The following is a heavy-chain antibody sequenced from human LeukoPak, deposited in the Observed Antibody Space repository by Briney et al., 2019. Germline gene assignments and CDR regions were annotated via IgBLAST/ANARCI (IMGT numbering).Heavy chain of an antibody. CDR3: ASVRRGFGESSKYYAYYYMGV. Sequence: PSETLSLTCTVSGDSISSSSDYWGWIRQPPGKGLEWIGTIYYSGSTYYNPSLKSRVTISLDTSKNQFSLKLSSVTAADTAVYYCASVRRGFGESSKYYAYYYMGVWGKGTTVTISS. D-gene: IGHD3-10*01. J-gene: IGHJ6*03. V-gene: IGHV4-39*01. CDR2: IYYSGST. CDR1: GDSISSSSDY.